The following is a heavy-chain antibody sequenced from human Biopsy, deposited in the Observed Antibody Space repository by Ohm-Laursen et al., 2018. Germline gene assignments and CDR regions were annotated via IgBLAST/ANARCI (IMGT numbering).Heavy chain of an antibody. D-gene: IGHD2-8*01. CDR3: ARDPLNGHKHFDY. V-gene: IGHV1-2*02. CDR2: INCKTGAT. J-gene: IGHJ4*02. Sequence: SVKASCKASSYTFTDYNIHWMRQAPGQGLEWLGYINCKTGATNYAQKFQGTVTITRDTSISTAYLALGSLRSADPAIYYCARDPLNGHKHFDYWGQGSLVTVSS. CDR1: SYTFTDYN.